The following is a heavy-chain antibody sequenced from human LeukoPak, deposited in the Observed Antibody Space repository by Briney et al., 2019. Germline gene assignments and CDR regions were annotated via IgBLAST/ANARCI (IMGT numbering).Heavy chain of an antibody. CDR3: ARVVPTGSVWFDP. Sequence: PSETLSLTCTVSGGSIRTSSYNWGWIRQPPGKGLEWIGSIDYSGNTYYNPSLKSRVTISVDTSKNQFSLKLSSVTAADTAVYYCARVVPTGSVWFDPWGQGTLVTVSS. D-gene: IGHD1-14*01. CDR2: IDYSGNT. V-gene: IGHV4-39*07. J-gene: IGHJ5*02. CDR1: GGSIRTSSYN.